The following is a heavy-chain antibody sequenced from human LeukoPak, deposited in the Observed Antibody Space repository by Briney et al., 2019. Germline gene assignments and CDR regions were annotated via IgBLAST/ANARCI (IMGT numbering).Heavy chain of an antibody. CDR2: ISSSSSYI. CDR3: ARDYSSLGSGSYF. Sequence: GGSLRLSCAASGFTFSTYSMNWVRQAPGKGLEWVSSISSSSSYIYYADSVKGRFTISRDNAKNSLYLQMNSLRAEDTAVYYCARDYSSLGSGSYFRGQGTLVTVSS. CDR1: GFTFSTYS. V-gene: IGHV3-21*01. D-gene: IGHD3-10*01. J-gene: IGHJ4*02.